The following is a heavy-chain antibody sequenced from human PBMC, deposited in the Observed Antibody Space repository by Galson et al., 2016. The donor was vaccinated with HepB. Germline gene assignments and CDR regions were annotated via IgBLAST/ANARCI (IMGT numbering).Heavy chain of an antibody. J-gene: IGHJ6*02. CDR2: ISFDGSNE. Sequence: SLRLSCAASGFTFSNYAMRWVRQAPGKGLEWVAVISFDGSNEYSADSVKGRFTISRDNSKNTLYLQMNSLRAEDTAVYYCARDTRPYSNLRHGMDVWGQGTTVTVSS. D-gene: IGHD4-11*01. CDR1: GFTFSNYA. V-gene: IGHV3-30-3*01. CDR3: ARDTRPYSNLRHGMDV.